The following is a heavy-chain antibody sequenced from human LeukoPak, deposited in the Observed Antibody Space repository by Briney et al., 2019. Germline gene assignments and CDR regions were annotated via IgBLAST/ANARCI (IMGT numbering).Heavy chain of an antibody. Sequence: GGSLRLSCAASGFTFSSYAMHWVRQAPGKGLEWVAVISYDGSNKYYADSVKGRFTISRDNSKNTLYLQMNSLRAEDTAVYYCAKGSSSGWYVFYFDYWGQGTLVTVSS. CDR1: GFTFSSYA. D-gene: IGHD6-19*01. J-gene: IGHJ4*02. CDR3: AKGSSSGWYVFYFDY. CDR2: ISYDGSNK. V-gene: IGHV3-30*04.